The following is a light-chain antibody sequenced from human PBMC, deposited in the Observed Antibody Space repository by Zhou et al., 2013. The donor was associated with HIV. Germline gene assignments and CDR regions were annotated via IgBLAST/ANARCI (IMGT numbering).Light chain of an antibody. CDR3: QQYGXSPGT. CDR2: GAS. Sequence: EIVMTQSPATLSVSPGERATLSCRASQTVNSNLAWYQQRSGQAPRLLIYGASTRATGIPARFSGSGSGTDFTLTISSLDXXRIXXCYYCQQYGXSPGTFGQGTK. V-gene: IGKV3-15*01. CDR1: QTVNSN. J-gene: IGKJ1*01.